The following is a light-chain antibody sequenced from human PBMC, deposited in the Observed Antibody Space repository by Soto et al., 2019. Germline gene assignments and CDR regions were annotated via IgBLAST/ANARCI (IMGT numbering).Light chain of an antibody. J-gene: IGKJ5*01. Sequence: EIVMAQAPGTLSALPGQSATLPCRASQSVGTNLAWYQQTPGQAPRLLIYGASTRATGIPVRFSGSGSGTECTLTISSLQSDDFAVYYCQQYNQWSPITFGQGTRPAIK. CDR1: QSVGTN. V-gene: IGKV3-15*01. CDR3: QQYNQWSPIT. CDR2: GAS.